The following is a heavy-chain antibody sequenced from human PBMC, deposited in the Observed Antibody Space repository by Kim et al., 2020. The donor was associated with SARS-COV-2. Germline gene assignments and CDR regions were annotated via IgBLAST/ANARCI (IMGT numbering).Heavy chain of an antibody. CDR2: ISGSGDSA. Sequence: GGSLRLSCAASGFSFSNYAMSWVRQAPGKGLEWVSGISGSGDSAYYADSVKGRFTSSRDKSKSTLYLQMNSLRAEDTAVYYCAKGPIHLWSPSDWGQGTLVTVSS. D-gene: IGHD5-18*01. CDR1: GFSFSNYA. V-gene: IGHV3-23*01. J-gene: IGHJ4*02. CDR3: AKGPIHLWSPSD.